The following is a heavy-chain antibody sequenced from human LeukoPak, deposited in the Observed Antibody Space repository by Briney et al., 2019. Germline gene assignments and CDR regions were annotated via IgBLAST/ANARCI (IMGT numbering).Heavy chain of an antibody. V-gene: IGHV1-2*02. J-gene: IGHJ5*02. CDR1: GYTFSDYY. CDR3: ARGTNIYGSGRDWFDP. D-gene: IGHD3-10*01. Sequence: ASVKVSCKASGYTFSDYYMHWVRQAPGQGLEWMGWINPKSGGTNYAQKFQGRVTMTRDTSISTAYMELSRLRSDDTAVYYCARGTNIYGSGRDWFDPWGQGTLVTVSS. CDR2: INPKSGGT.